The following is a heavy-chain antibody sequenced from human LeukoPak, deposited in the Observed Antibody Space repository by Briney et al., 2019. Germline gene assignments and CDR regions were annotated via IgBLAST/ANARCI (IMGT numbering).Heavy chain of an antibody. Sequence: GGSLRLSCAASGFIFSNYWMSWVRQAPGKGLEWVANIKQDGSKKSYVDSVKGRFTISRDNAKNSLYLQMNSLRAEDTAIYYCTRVGYIDEGIDYWGQGTLVTVSS. D-gene: IGHD5-24*01. CDR2: IKQDGSKK. CDR1: GFIFSNYW. V-gene: IGHV3-7*04. J-gene: IGHJ4*02. CDR3: TRVGYIDEGIDY.